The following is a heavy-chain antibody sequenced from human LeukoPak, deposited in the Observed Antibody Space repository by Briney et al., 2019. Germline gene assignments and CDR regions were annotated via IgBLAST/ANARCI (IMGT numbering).Heavy chain of an antibody. J-gene: IGHJ4*02. CDR1: GYTFTGYY. Sequence: ASVKVSCKASGYTFTGYYMHWVRQAPGQGLEWMGIINPSGGSTSYAQKFQGRVTMTRDTSTSTVYMELSSLRSEDTAVYYCARDGLRYYDSSGYYLGYWGQGTLVTVSS. V-gene: IGHV1-46*01. CDR2: INPSGGST. D-gene: IGHD3-22*01. CDR3: ARDGLRYYDSSGYYLGY.